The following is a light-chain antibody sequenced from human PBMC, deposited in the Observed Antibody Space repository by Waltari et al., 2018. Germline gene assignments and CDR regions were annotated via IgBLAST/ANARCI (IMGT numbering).Light chain of an antibody. CDR3: QVWDNNGDQVV. V-gene: IGLV3-21*04. Sequence: SYVLTQPPSLSVAPGKTARLTCAGSNIRSKSVHWYQQKPGQAPVWVMYDNNDRPSGVPELVSGSNSGNTATLAISRVEAGDEADYYCQVWDNNGDQVVFGGGTKLTVL. CDR1: NIRSKS. CDR2: DNN. J-gene: IGLJ2*01.